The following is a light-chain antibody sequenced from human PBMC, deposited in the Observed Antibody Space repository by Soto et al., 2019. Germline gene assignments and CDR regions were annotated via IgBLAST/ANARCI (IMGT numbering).Light chain of an antibody. Sequence: DIQMTQSPSTLSASIGDRVTISCRASQNIGRWLAWYQQKQGTAPNLLIYHASNLRGGVPSRFSGGGSGTELTITISSLQPDDIETYYCQQSYRTPLTFGPGTKVDIK. CDR3: QQSYRTPLT. V-gene: IGKV1-5*01. J-gene: IGKJ3*01. CDR2: HAS. CDR1: QNIGRW.